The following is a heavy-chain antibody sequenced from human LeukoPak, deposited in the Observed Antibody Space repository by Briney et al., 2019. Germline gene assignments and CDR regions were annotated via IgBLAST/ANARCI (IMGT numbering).Heavy chain of an antibody. D-gene: IGHD6-13*01. CDR3: AKGGYSSSWSEFDY. J-gene: IGHJ4*02. CDR2: ISGSGGST. Sequence: GGPLRLSCVASGFTFSSYAMSWVRQAPGKGLEWVSAISGSGGSTYYADSVRGRFTISRDNSKNTLYLQMNSLRAEDTAVYYCAKGGYSSSWSEFDYWGQGTLVTVSS. V-gene: IGHV3-23*01. CDR1: GFTFSSYA.